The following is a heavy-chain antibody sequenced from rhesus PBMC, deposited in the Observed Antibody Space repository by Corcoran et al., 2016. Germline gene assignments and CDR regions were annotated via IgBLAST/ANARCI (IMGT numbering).Heavy chain of an antibody. D-gene: IGHD6-25*01. Sequence: QVQLQESGPGLVKPSETLSLTCAVSGGSLSRNDWNWIRQPPGKVLEWVGRIYGSGGSTDYNPSLKSRVTISTDTSKNQFSLKLSSVTAADTAVYYCATSHSGSCRYWGQGVLVTVSS. V-gene: IGHV4-160*01. CDR1: GGSLSRND. CDR2: IYGSGGST. J-gene: IGHJ4*01. CDR3: ATSHSGSCRY.